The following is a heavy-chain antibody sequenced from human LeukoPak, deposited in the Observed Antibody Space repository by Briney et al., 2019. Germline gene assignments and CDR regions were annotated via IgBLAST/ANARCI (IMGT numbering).Heavy chain of an antibody. D-gene: IGHD3-22*01. CDR2: IYSGGST. Sequence: GGSLRLSCAASGFTVSSNYMSWVRQAPGKGLEWVSVIYSGGSTYYADSVKGRFTISRDNSKNTLYLQMNSLRAEDTAVYYCAKAEDSSGYYYPDYWGQGTLVTVSS. CDR1: GFTVSSNY. CDR3: AKAEDSSGYYYPDY. V-gene: IGHV3-53*01. J-gene: IGHJ4*02.